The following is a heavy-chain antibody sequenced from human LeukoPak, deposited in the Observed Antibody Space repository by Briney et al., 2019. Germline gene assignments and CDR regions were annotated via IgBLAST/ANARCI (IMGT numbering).Heavy chain of an antibody. CDR1: GFTFSDYW. CDR2: INKDGSEK. D-gene: IGHD2/OR15-2a*01. J-gene: IGHJ5*02. V-gene: IGHV3-7*01. Sequence: GGSLRLSCAASGFTFSDYWMSWVRQAPGEGLVWVANINKDGSEKSYVDSVKGRFSISRDNAKNSLSLQMDSLRAEDTAVYFCVRQISLHSWGQGTLVTVSS. CDR3: VRQISLHS.